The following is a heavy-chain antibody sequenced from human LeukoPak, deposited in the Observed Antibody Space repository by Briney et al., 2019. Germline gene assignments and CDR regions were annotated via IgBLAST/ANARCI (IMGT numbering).Heavy chain of an antibody. Sequence: PGGSLRLSCAASGFTFSSYAMSWVRQAPGKGLQWVSVVSGSGGSTNYADSAKGRFTISRDNSKNTLYLQMNSLRAEDTAVYYCAKGPSGSSPYYFDYWGQGTLVTVSS. CDR1: GFTFSSYA. D-gene: IGHD1-26*01. CDR2: VSGSGGST. J-gene: IGHJ4*02. V-gene: IGHV3-23*01. CDR3: AKGPSGSSPYYFDY.